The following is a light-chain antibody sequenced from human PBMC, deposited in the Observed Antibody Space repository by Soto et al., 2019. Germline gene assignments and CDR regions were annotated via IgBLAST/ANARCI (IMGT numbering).Light chain of an antibody. CDR2: DDS. V-gene: IGLV3-21*02. CDR3: QVWDSSSDHVL. CDR1: NIGRKS. Sequence: SYELTQPPSVSVAPGQTARITCGGNNIGRKSVHWYQQKPGQATVLVVYDDSDRPSGMPERFSGSNSGNTATLTISRVEAWDEAGYYCQVWDSSSDHVLFGGGTKVTVL. J-gene: IGLJ2*01.